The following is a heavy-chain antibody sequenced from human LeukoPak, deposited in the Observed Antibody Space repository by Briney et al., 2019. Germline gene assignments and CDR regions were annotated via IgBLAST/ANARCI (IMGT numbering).Heavy chain of an antibody. D-gene: IGHD2-2*01. Sequence: ASVKVSCKASGYTFTGYYMHWVRQAPGQGLEWMGWINPNSGGTNYAQKFQGRVTMTRDTSISTVYMELSRLRSDDTAVYYCARVVVVPAGNWFDPWGQGTLVTVSS. CDR1: GYTFTGYY. J-gene: IGHJ5*02. V-gene: IGHV1-2*02. CDR2: INPNSGGT. CDR3: ARVVVVPAGNWFDP.